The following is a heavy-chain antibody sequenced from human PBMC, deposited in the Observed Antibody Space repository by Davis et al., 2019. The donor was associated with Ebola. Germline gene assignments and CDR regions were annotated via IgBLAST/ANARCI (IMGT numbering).Heavy chain of an antibody. J-gene: IGHJ6*02. D-gene: IGHD2-21*01. CDR2: INHSGST. CDR3: ARLWGLVGTDNYYGMDV. CDR1: GGSISSYY. Sequence: SESLTLSCAVSGGSISSYYWSWIRQPPGKGLEWIGEINHSGSTNYNPSLKSRVTISVDTSKNQFSLKLSSVTAADTTVYYCARLWGLVGTDNYYGMDVWGQGTTVTVSS. V-gene: IGHV4-34*01.